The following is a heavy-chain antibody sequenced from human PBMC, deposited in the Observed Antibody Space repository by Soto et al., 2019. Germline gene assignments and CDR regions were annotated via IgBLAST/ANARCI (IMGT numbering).Heavy chain of an antibody. D-gene: IGHD2-2*01. Sequence: GGSLRLSCAASGFTFSSYAMSWVRQAPGKGLEWVSAICVSGGSTYYADSVKGRFTISRDNSKNTLYLQMNSLRAEDTAVYYCAKDLGVVALLYYYYMDAWGKGTTVTVSS. CDR3: AKDLGVVALLYYYYMDA. CDR1: GFTFSSYA. J-gene: IGHJ6*03. V-gene: IGHV3-23*01. CDR2: ICVSGGST.